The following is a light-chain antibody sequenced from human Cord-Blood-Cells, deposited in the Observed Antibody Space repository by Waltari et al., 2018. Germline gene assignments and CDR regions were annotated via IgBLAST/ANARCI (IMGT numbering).Light chain of an antibody. V-gene: IGLV2-23*01. CDR3: CSYAGSSTLV. CDR1: SSDVGSYNL. J-gene: IGLJ2*01. CDR2: EGS. Sequence: QSALTQPASVSGSPGQSITISCTGTSSDVGSYNLVSWYQQHPGKAPKLMLYEGSKRPSGVSNRFSGSKSGNTASLTISGLQAEDEAYYYCCSYAGSSTLVFGGGTKLTVL.